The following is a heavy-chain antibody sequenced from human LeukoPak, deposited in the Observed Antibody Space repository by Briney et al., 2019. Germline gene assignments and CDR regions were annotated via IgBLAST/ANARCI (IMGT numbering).Heavy chain of an antibody. CDR2: INHSGST. Sequence: SETLSLTCAAYGGSFSGYYWSWIRQPPGKGLEWIGEINHSGSTNYNPSLKSRVTISVDTSKNQFSLRLTSVTAADTAVYYCARGGPERVLMVYATRVYFDYWGQGTLVTVSS. V-gene: IGHV4-34*01. CDR1: GGSFSGYY. J-gene: IGHJ4*02. CDR3: ARGGPERVLMVYATRVYFDY. D-gene: IGHD2-8*01.